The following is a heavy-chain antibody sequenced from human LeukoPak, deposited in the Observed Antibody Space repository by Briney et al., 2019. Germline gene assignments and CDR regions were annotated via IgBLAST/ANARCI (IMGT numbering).Heavy chain of an antibody. CDR3: ARRVLGAVGFFDY. CDR1: RFTFSTYA. V-gene: IGHV3-23*01. Sequence: GGSLRLSCAASRFTFSTYALGWVRQTPARGLEWVSTCATTGDTYYADSVKGRFTISRDNSENTLYLQMNALRVEDTAVYYCARRVLGAVGFFDYWGQGALVTVSS. CDR2: CATTGDT. J-gene: IGHJ4*02. D-gene: IGHD3-10*01.